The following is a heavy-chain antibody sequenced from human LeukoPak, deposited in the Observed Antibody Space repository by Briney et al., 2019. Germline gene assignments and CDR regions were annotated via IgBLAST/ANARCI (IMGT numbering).Heavy chain of an antibody. CDR1: GGPINNDNYY. CDR2: IYYSGNSGNT. D-gene: IGHD3-22*01. Sequence: SETLSLTCTVSGGPINNDNYYWGWIRQSPGKGLERIGNIYYSGNSGNTYYNPSLKSRVTISVDTAKNQFSLNLSSVTAADTALYYCARLRDTGGYYFYYYFDSWGLGTLVSVSS. J-gene: IGHJ4*02. V-gene: IGHV4-39*01. CDR3: ARLRDTGGYYFYYYFDS.